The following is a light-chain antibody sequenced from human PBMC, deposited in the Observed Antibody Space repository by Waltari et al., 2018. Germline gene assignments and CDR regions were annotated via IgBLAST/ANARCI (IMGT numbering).Light chain of an antibody. CDR2: AAS. CDR1: QNITIF. CDR3: HQSYSTPLT. Sequence: DTQMTQSPSSLFSSVPDRVTITCRASQNITIFFNWYQQKPGKAPNLLIYAASTLQSGVPSRFSGSGSGTDFTLTISSQQPEDFATYYGHQSYSTPLTFGGGTKVEIK. V-gene: IGKV1-39*01. J-gene: IGKJ4*01.